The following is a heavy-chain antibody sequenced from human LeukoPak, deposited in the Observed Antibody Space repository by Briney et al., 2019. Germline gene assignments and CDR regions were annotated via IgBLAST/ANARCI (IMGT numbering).Heavy chain of an antibody. CDR2: ISYDGSNK. CDR1: GFTFSSYA. D-gene: IGHD2-21*02. V-gene: IGHV3-30-3*02. J-gene: IGHJ1*01. CDR3: AKPTGEGLAYCGDNCIEYFQH. Sequence: GRSLRLSCAASGFTFSSYAMHWVRQAPGKGLEWVAVISYDGSNKYYADSVKGRFTISKDNSKNTLYLQMNSLRAEDTAVYYCAKPTGEGLAYCGDNCIEYFQHWGQGTLVTVSS.